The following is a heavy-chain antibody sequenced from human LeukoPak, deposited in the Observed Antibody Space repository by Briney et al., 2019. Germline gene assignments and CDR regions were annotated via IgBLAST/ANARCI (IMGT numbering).Heavy chain of an antibody. D-gene: IGHD6-6*01. CDR1: GGSISSGSYY. CDR3: ARRHVEYSSSSDPYYFDY. J-gene: IGHJ4*02. CDR2: LYYSGST. Sequence: SQTLSLTCTVSGGSISSGSYYWTWIRQPPGKGLEWIGSLYYSGSTNYNPSLKSRVTISVDTSKNQFSLKLSSVTAADTAVYYCARRHVEYSSSSDPYYFDYWGQGTLVTVSS. V-gene: IGHV4-61*01.